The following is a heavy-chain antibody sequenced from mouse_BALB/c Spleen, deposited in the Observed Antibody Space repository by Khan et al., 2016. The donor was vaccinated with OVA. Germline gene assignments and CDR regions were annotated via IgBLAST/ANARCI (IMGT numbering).Heavy chain of an antibody. Sequence: QIQLVQSGPELKKPGETVKISCKASGYTFTDYSMHWVKQAPGKGLKWMGWINTETGEPTYADDFKGRFAFSLETSASTAYLQINNLKNEDTATYFCARRYFDVWGAEPTVTVSS. V-gene: IGHV9-2-1*01. CDR3: ARRYFDV. CDR1: GYTFTDYS. J-gene: IGHJ1*01. CDR2: INTETGEP.